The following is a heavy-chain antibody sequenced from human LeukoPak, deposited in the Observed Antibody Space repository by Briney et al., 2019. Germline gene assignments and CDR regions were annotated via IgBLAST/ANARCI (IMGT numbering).Heavy chain of an antibody. CDR1: GFTFDDYA. V-gene: IGHV3-9*01. J-gene: IGHJ4*02. Sequence: PGRPLRLSCVASGFTFDDYAMHWVRQSPGKGLEWVSGISGNGGDMGYADSVKGRFTISRDNAKNSLYLHMNSLRAEDTALYYCAKPMEQPTTPVGGYFDYWGQAILVPVSS. CDR3: AKPMEQPTTPVGGYFDY. D-gene: IGHD3-16*01. CDR2: ISGNGGDM.